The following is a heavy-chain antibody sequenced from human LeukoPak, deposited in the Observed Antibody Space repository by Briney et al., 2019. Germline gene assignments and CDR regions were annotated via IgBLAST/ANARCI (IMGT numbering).Heavy chain of an antibody. CDR2: ISGSGGST. V-gene: IGHV3-23*01. Sequence: GGSLRLSCAASGFTVSSNYMSWVRQAPGKGLEWVSAISGSGGSTYYADSVKGRFTISRDNSKNTLYLQMNSLRAEDTAVYYCAKGDFDWFYPYYFDYWGQGTLVTVSS. CDR3: AKGDFDWFYPYYFDY. D-gene: IGHD3-9*01. CDR1: GFTVSSNY. J-gene: IGHJ4*02.